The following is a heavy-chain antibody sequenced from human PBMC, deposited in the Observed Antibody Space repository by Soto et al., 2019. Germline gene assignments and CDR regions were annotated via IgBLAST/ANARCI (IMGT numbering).Heavy chain of an antibody. D-gene: IGHD4-4*01. Sequence: GASVKVSCKASGYTFTGYYMHWVRQAPGQGLEWMGWINPNSGGTNYAQKFQGRVTMTRDTSISTAYMELSRLRSDDTSVYYCARTPSRYSNFDYWGQGTLVTVSS. J-gene: IGHJ4*02. CDR1: GYTFTGYY. CDR2: INPNSGGT. CDR3: ARTPSRYSNFDY. V-gene: IGHV1-2*02.